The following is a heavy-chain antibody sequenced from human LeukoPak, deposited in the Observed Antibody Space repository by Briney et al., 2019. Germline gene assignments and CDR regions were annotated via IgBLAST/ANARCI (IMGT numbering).Heavy chain of an antibody. CDR3: ARGPNSNWSGLDF. CDR2: ISPTGSTT. Sequence: GGSLRLSCTASGFSFSGHWMHWARQLPGKGLVWFSRISPTGSTTSYADSVKGRFTVSRDNAKNTLYLQVNNLRAEDTAVYYCARGPNSNWSGLDFWGQGTLLTVSS. J-gene: IGHJ4*02. D-gene: IGHD6-6*01. CDR1: GFSFSGHW. V-gene: IGHV3-74*01.